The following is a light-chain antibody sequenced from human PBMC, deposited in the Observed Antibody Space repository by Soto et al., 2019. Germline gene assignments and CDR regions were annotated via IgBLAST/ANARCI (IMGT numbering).Light chain of an antibody. Sequence: EIVLTQSPGTLSLSPGERATLSCRASQSVTSTYVAWVQQKPGQAPRLLIFGASNRATGIPDRFSGSGSGTDFTLTISRLEPEGFAVYYCQQYRISPHPFGGGTKVDIK. CDR3: QQYRISPHP. V-gene: IGKV3-20*01. CDR2: GAS. J-gene: IGKJ4*01. CDR1: QSVTSTY.